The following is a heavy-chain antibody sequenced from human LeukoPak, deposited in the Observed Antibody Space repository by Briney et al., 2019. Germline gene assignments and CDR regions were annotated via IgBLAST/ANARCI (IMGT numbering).Heavy chain of an antibody. CDR1: GGSISSGGYS. D-gene: IGHD3-16*01. CDR2: IYHSGST. Sequence: SQTLSLTCAVSGGSISSGGYSWSWIRQPPGKGLEWIGYIYHSGSTYYNPSLKSRVTISVDRSKNQFSLKLSSVTAADTAVYYWARGGGGDYFDYWGQGTLVTVSS. J-gene: IGHJ4*02. V-gene: IGHV4-30-2*01. CDR3: ARGGGGDYFDY.